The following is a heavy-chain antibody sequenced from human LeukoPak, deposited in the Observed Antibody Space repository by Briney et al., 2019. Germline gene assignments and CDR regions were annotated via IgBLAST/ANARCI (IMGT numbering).Heavy chain of an antibody. CDR1: GGSISSGSHY. CDR2: IYTSGST. CDR3: AGGTVLLWFGELLPDAFDI. V-gene: IGHV4-61*02. J-gene: IGHJ3*02. Sequence: SETLSLTCTVSGGSISSGSHYWSWIRQPAGKGLEWIGRIYTSGSTNYNPSLKGRVTISVDTSKNQFSLRLSSVTAADTAVSYCAGGTVLLWFGELLPDAFDIWGQGTMVTVSS. D-gene: IGHD3-10*01.